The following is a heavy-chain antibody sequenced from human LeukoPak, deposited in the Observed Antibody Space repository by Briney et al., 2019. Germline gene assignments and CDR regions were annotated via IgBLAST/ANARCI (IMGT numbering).Heavy chain of an antibody. Sequence: SETPSLTCTVSGGSISSSSYYWGWIRQPPGKGLEWIGSIYYSGSTYYNPSLKSRVTISVDTSKNQFSLRLNSVTAADTAVYYCARVSSSWYQDYYFDLWGRGTLVTVSS. J-gene: IGHJ2*01. V-gene: IGHV4-39*07. CDR2: IYYSGST. CDR1: GGSISSSSYY. CDR3: ARVSSSWYQDYYFDL. D-gene: IGHD6-13*01.